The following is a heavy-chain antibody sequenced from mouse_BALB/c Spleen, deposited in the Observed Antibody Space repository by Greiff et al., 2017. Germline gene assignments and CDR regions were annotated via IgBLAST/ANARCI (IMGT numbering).Heavy chain of an antibody. Sequence: VMLVESGPGLVAPSQSLSITCTVSGFSLTSYGVHWVRQPPGKGLEWLGVIWAGGSTNYNSALMSRLSISKDNSKSQVFLKMNSLQTDDTAMYYCARALTGFFDYWGQGTTLTVSS. CDR2: IWAGGST. J-gene: IGHJ2*01. V-gene: IGHV2-9*02. D-gene: IGHD4-1*01. CDR3: ARALTGFFDY. CDR1: GFSLTSYG.